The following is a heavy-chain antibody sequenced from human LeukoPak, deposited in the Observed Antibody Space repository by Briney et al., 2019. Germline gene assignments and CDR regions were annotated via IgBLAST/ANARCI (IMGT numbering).Heavy chain of an antibody. D-gene: IGHD3-22*01. CDR3: ARVVVMDWFDP. Sequence: SETLSLTCAVYGGSFSGYYWSWIRQPPGKGLEWIGETNHSGSTNYNPSLKSRVTISVDTSKNQFSLKLSSVTAADTAVYYCARVVVMDWFDPWGQGTLVTVSS. V-gene: IGHV4-34*01. J-gene: IGHJ5*02. CDR1: GGSFSGYY. CDR2: TNHSGST.